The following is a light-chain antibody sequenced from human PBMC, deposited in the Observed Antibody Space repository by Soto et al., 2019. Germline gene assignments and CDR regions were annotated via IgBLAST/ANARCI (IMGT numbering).Light chain of an antibody. CDR2: DVS. V-gene: IGLV2-14*01. Sequence: QSALTQPASVSGSPGQSITISCTGTSSDVGGYNYVSWYQQHPGKAPKLMIYDVSNRPSGVSNRFSGSKSGNTASLTTSGLQAEDEADYYCSSYTSIAVVFGGGTKLTVL. CDR3: SSYTSIAVV. CDR1: SSDVGGYNY. J-gene: IGLJ2*01.